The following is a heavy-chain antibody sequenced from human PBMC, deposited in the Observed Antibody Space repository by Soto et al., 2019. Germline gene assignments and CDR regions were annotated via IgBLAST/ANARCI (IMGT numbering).Heavy chain of an antibody. CDR1: GYSFTSYW. CDR2: IYPGDSDT. J-gene: IGHJ5*02. CDR3: ARHPRLAYCGGNCYSGWFDP. D-gene: IGHD2-21*02. Sequence: RGESLKISCKGSGYSFTSYWIGWVRQMPGKGLEWMGSIYPGDSDTRYSPSFQAQVTISADKSISTAYLQWSSPKAPDTAMYYCARHPRLAYCGGNCYSGWFDPWGQGTLVTVSS. V-gene: IGHV5-51*01.